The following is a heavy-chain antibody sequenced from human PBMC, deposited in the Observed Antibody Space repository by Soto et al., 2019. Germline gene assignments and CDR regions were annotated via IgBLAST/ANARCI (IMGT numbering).Heavy chain of an antibody. D-gene: IGHD5-18*01. CDR1: GGSCSCYY. V-gene: IGHV4-34*01. CDR3: ARGGGRGYSYGYGIRDDAFNL. CDR2: INHLGRT. Sequence: KALSVTCADHGGSCSCYYWSWSREPPGKGLEWIGEINHLGRTNYNPSRKSRVTILVDKSKNQFSLKMNSVTAADTAVYFCARGGGRGYSYGYGIRDDAFNLWGQGTMVTVSS. J-gene: IGHJ3*01.